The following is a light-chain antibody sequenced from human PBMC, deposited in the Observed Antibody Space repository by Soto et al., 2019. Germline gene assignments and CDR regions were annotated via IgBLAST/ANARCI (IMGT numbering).Light chain of an antibody. CDR1: SGDTGGYDY. CDR2: EVT. Sequence: QSVLTQPPSASGSHGQSVTISCTGTSGDTGGYDYVSWYQQHPGKAPKLMIYEVTKRPLGVPDRFSGSKSGNTASLTVSGLQAEDEADYYCSSYAGSNNPYVFGTGTKVTVL. V-gene: IGLV2-8*01. CDR3: SSYAGSNNPYV. J-gene: IGLJ1*01.